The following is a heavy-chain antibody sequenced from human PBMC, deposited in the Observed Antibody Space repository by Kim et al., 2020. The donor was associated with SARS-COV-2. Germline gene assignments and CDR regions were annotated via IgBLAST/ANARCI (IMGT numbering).Heavy chain of an antibody. CDR1: GFTFSDYY. V-gene: IGHV3-11*01. J-gene: IGHJ6*03. Sequence: GGSLRLSCAASGFTFSDYYMSWIRQAPGKGLEWVSYISSSGSTIYYADSVKGRFTISRDNAKNSLYLQMNSLRAEDTAVYYCATGPKCSSTSCYNYYYYMDVWGKGTTVTVSS. CDR3: ATGPKCSSTSCYNYYYYMDV. CDR2: ISSSGSTI. D-gene: IGHD2-2*01.